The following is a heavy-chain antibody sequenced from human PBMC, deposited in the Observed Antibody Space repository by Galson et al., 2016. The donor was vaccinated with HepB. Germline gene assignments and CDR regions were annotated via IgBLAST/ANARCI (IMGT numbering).Heavy chain of an antibody. J-gene: IGHJ3*02. Sequence: SLRLSCAASGFTFSDYYMSWIRQAPGKGLEWVSYISRSGSTIYYADSVKGRFTISRDNAKNSLYVQMNSLRAEDTAVYYCARAPELKKGSWYEEPRDDAFDIWGQGTIVTVSS. CDR1: GFTFSDYY. V-gene: IGHV3-11*04. CDR2: ISRSGSTI. D-gene: IGHD6-13*01. CDR3: ARAPELKKGSWYEEPRDDAFDI.